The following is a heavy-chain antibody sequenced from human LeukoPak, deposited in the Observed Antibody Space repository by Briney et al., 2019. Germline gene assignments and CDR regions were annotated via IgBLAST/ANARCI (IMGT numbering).Heavy chain of an antibody. Sequence: SETLSLTCTVSGGSISSSSYYWGWIRQPPGKGLEWIGSIYYSGSTNYNPSLKSRVTISVDTSKNQFSLKLSSVTAADTAVYYCAREYPTSGSYDYWGQGTLVTVSS. CDR1: GGSISSSSYY. CDR2: IYYSGST. D-gene: IGHD1-26*01. CDR3: AREYPTSGSYDY. V-gene: IGHV4-39*07. J-gene: IGHJ4*02.